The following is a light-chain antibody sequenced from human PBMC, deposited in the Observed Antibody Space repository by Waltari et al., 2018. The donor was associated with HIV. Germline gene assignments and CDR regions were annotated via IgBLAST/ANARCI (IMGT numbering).Light chain of an antibody. CDR1: ESVTTSH. J-gene: IGKJ5*01. CDR2: RVS. V-gene: IGKV3-20*01. CDR3: QQYGLSPIT. Sequence: EIVLTQSPGTLSLSPGERATLSCRASESVTTSHLGWYQQKPGQAPRLLIYRVSNRATGIPDRFSGSGSGADCTLTISRLEPEDFVVYYCQQYGLSPITFGQGTRLEIK.